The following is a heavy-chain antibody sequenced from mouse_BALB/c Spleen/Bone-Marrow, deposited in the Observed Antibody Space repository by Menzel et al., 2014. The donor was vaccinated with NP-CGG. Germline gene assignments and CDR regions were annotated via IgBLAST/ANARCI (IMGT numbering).Heavy chain of an antibody. Sequence: QVQLKHSGAELVRPGTSVTVSCKASGYAFTNYLIEWVKQRPVQGLEWIGVINPGSGGANYNAKFKGKATLTADKSFSTAYMQLSSLTSDDSAVYFCAREWTARAVDYWGQGTTLTVSS. V-gene: IGHV1-54*01. CDR2: INPGSGGA. CDR1: GYAFTNYL. CDR3: AREWTARAVDY. J-gene: IGHJ2*01. D-gene: IGHD3-2*01.